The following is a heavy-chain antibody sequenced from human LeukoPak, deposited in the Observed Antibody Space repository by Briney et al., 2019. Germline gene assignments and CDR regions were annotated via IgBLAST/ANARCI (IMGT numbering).Heavy chain of an antibody. CDR3: ARTPGSYRAGHAFDI. V-gene: IGHV1-69*05. Sequence: SVKVSCKASGGTFSSYAISWVRQAPGQGLEWMGGIIPIFGTANYAQKFQGRVTITTDESTSTAYMELSSLRSEDTAVYYCARTPGSYRAGHAFDIWGQGTMVTVSS. D-gene: IGHD1-26*01. CDR2: IIPIFGTA. CDR1: GGTFSSYA. J-gene: IGHJ3*02.